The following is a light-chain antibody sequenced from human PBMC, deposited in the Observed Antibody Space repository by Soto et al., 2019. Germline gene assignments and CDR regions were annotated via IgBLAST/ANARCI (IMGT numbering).Light chain of an antibody. CDR2: DVS. CDR1: SSDVGGSNY. Sequence: QSALTQPASVSGSPGQSITISCTGTSSDVGGSNYVSWYQQHLGKAPKLMIYDVSNRPSGVSNRFSGSKSGNTASLTISGLQAEYEADYYCGSYSSSSTLYVFGTGTKLTVL. V-gene: IGLV2-14*03. CDR3: GSYSSSSTLYV. J-gene: IGLJ1*01.